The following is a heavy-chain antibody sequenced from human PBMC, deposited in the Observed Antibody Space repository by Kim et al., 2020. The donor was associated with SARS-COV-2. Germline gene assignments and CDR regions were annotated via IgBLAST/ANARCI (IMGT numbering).Heavy chain of an antibody. V-gene: IGHV3-33*06. J-gene: IGHJ4*02. Sequence: YADSVNGRFTISRDNSKNTLYLQMNSLRAEDTAVYYCAKSSPRSRGPLGYWGQGTLVTVSS. D-gene: IGHD3-10*01. CDR3: AKSSPRSRGPLGY.